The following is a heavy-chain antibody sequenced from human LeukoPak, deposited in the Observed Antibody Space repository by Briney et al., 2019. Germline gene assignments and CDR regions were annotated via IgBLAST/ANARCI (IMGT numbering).Heavy chain of an antibody. V-gene: IGHV3-23*01. CDR1: GLIFSSYT. J-gene: IGHJ4*02. CDR2: ISDSGGIT. D-gene: IGHD4-17*01. Sequence: PGESLRLSCAASGLIFSSYTVTWVRQAPGKGLEWVSGISDSGGITYYADSVKGRFTISRDNSKNTLYLQMNSLRAEDTAVYFCAKRHPSVTTFDYWGQGTLVTVSS. CDR3: AKRHPSVTTFDY.